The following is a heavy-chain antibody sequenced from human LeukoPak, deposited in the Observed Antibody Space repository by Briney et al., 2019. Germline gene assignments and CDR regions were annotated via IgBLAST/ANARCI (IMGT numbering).Heavy chain of an antibody. CDR3: ARRQNDFWSGYYYFDY. CDR2: IYYSGST. D-gene: IGHD3-3*01. CDR1: GGSISSSSYY. V-gene: IGHV4-39*01. Sequence: SETLSLTCTVSGGSISSSSYYWGWIRQPPGKGLEWIGSIYYSGSTYYNPSLKSRVTISVDTSKNQFSLKLSSVTAADTAVYYCARRQNDFWSGYYYFDYWGQGTLVTVFS. J-gene: IGHJ4*02.